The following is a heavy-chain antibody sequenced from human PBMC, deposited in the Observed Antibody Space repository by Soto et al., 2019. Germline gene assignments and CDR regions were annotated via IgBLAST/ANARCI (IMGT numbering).Heavy chain of an antibody. CDR1: GGTFSSYT. J-gene: IGHJ4*02. V-gene: IGHV1-69*08. Sequence: QVQLVQSGAEVKKPGSSGKVSCKASGGTFSSYTISWVRQAPGQGLEWMGRIIPILGIANYAQKFQGRVTITADKSTSTAYMELSSLRCEDTAVYYCARDASHCSGGSCYHENYYCDYWGQGTLVTVSS. CDR2: IIPILGIA. CDR3: ARDASHCSGGSCYHENYYCDY. D-gene: IGHD2-15*01.